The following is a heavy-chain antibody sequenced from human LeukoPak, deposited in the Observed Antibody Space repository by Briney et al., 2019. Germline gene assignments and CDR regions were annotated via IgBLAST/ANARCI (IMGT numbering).Heavy chain of an antibody. J-gene: IGHJ4*02. CDR2: IHHVGST. CDR3: ARRNYYDDTGYFDY. V-gene: IGHV4-4*02. D-gene: IGHD3-22*01. Sequence: SETLSLTCAVSGGSISTSNWWSWVRQPPGRGLEWLGEIHHVGSTNYNPSLQSRVTISVDKSKRQFSLKLSSVTAADTAVYYCARRNYYDDTGYFDYWGQGSLVTVSS. CDR1: GGSISTSNW.